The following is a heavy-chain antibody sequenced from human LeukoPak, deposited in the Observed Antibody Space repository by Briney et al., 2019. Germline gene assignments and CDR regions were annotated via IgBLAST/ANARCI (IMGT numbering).Heavy chain of an antibody. V-gene: IGHV3-23*01. J-gene: IGHJ1*01. CDR3: ASRVYYDSSGYYLWAEYFQH. Sequence: GGSLRLSCAASGFTFSSYAMSWVRQAPGKGLEWVSAISGSGGSTYYADSVKGRFTISRDNSKNTLYLQMNSLRAEDTAVYYCASRVYYDSSGYYLWAEYFQHWGQGTLVTVSS. D-gene: IGHD3-22*01. CDR2: ISGSGGST. CDR1: GFTFSSYA.